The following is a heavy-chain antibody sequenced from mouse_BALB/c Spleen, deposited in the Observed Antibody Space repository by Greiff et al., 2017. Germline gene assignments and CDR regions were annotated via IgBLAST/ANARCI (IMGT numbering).Heavy chain of an antibody. CDR3: ARQYGNSYAMDY. J-gene: IGHJ4*01. CDR1: GFNIKDTY. CDR2: IDPANGNT. V-gene: IGHV14-3*02. Sequence: EVKLQESGAELVKPGASVKLSCTASGFNIKDTYMHWVKQRPEQGLEWIGRIDPANGNTKYDPKFQGKATITADTSSNTAYLQLSSLTSEDTAVYYCARQYGNSYAMDYWGQGTSVTVSS. D-gene: IGHD2-10*02.